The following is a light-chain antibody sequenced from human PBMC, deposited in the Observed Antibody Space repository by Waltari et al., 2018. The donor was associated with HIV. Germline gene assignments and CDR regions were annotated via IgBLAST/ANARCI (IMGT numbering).Light chain of an antibody. CDR1: QSVSSSY. CDR2: GAS. Sequence: EIVLTQSPGTLSLSPRESATLSCRASQSVSSSYLAWYQQKPGQAPRLLIYGASSRATGIPDRFSGSGSGTDFTLTISRVEPEDFAVYYCQQYGSSPLTFGGGTKVEIK. J-gene: IGKJ4*01. CDR3: QQYGSSPLT. V-gene: IGKV3-20*01.